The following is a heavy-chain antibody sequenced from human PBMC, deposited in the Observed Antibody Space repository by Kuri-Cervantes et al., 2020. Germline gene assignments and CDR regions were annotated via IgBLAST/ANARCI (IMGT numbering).Heavy chain of an antibody. CDR1: GYTLTELS. CDR3: ASSSGYSGYDSNLVIDY. V-gene: IGHV1-24*01. J-gene: IGHJ4*02. CDR2: FDPEDGET. D-gene: IGHD5-12*01. Sequence: ASVKVSCKVSGYTLTELSMHWVRQAPGKGLEWMGGFDPEDGETIYAQKFQGRVTITADESTSTAYMELSSLRSEDTAVYYCASSSGYSGYDSNLVIDYWGQGTLVTVSS.